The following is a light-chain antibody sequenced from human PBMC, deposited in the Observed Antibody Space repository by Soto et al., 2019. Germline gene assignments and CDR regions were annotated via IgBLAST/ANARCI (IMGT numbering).Light chain of an antibody. CDR1: QGISSY. V-gene: IGKV1-8*01. Sequence: AIRMTQPPSSLSASTGDRVTITCRASQGISSYLAWYQQKPGKAPKLLIYAASTLQSGVPSRFSGSGSGTDFTLTISCLQSEDFATYYCQQYYSYPITFGQGTRLEIK. J-gene: IGKJ5*01. CDR3: QQYYSYPIT. CDR2: AAS.